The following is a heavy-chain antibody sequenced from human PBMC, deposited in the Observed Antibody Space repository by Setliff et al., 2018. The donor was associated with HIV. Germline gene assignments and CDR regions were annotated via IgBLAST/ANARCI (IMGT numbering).Heavy chain of an antibody. CDR3: ARRIAFDI. CDR2: INPNSGAT. CDR1: GYSFSGYY. V-gene: IGHV1-2*02. J-gene: IGHJ3*02. Sequence: GASVKVSCKASGYSFSGYYLHWVRRAPGQGLEWMGWINPNSGATNYAQNFQGRVTMTRDTSINTVYMELSSLRSEDTAVYYCARRIAFDIWGQGTMVTVSS.